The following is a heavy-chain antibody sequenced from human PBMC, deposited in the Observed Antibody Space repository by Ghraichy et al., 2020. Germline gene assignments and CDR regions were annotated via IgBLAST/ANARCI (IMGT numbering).Heavy chain of an antibody. CDR1: GFTFSSYG. CDR2: IWYDGSNK. Sequence: GGSLRLSCAASGFTFSSYGMHWVRQAPGKGLEWVAVIWYDGSNKYYADSVKGRFTISRDNSKNTLYLQMNSLRAEDTAVYYCARAPDGGWSWYFQHWGQGTLVTVSS. V-gene: IGHV3-33*01. D-gene: IGHD6-19*01. CDR3: ARAPDGGWSWYFQH. J-gene: IGHJ1*01.